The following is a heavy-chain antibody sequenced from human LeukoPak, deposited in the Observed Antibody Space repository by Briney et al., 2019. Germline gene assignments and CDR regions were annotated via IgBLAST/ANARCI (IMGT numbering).Heavy chain of an antibody. Sequence: ASVKVSCKASGYTFTSYGISWVRQAPGQGLEWMGWISAYNGNTNYAQKLQGRVTMTTDTSTSTAYMELGSLRSDDTAVYYCARPTSVVVVAASPLTPPWFGPWGQGTLVTVSS. D-gene: IGHD2-15*01. J-gene: IGHJ5*02. V-gene: IGHV1-18*04. CDR3: ARPTSVVVVAASPLTPPWFGP. CDR1: GYTFTSYG. CDR2: ISAYNGNT.